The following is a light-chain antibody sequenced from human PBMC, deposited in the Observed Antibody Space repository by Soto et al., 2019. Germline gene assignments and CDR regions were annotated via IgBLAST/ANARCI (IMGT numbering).Light chain of an antibody. CDR3: QQYNNWLIT. CDR2: GAS. Sequence: EIVMTQSPATLSVSPGERATLSCRASQSVSSNLAWYQQNPGQAPRLLIYGASTRATGIPARFSASGSGTEFTLTISSLQSEDFAVYYCQQYNNWLITFGQGTRLEMK. V-gene: IGKV3-15*01. J-gene: IGKJ5*01. CDR1: QSVSSN.